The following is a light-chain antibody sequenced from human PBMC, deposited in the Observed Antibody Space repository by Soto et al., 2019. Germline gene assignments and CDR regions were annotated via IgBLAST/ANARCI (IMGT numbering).Light chain of an antibody. J-gene: IGKJ3*01. CDR2: EAS. CDR1: QSISSY. CDR3: RQRRYSSPIT. V-gene: IGKV3-11*01. Sequence: EIVLTQSPATLSLSPGERATLSCRASQSISSYLAWYQQKPGQAPRLLIYEASNRATGTPARFSGSGSGTDVTLTISSRVPEDFSVYYCRQRRYSSPITFGAGTKVDL.